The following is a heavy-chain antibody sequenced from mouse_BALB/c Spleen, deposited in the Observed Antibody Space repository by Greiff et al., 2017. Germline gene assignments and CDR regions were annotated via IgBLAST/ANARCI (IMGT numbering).Heavy chain of an antibody. Sequence: EVMLVESGGGLVQPGGSRKLSCAASGFTFSSFGMHWVRQAPEKGLEWVAYISSGSSTIYYADTVKGRFTISRDNPKNTLYLQMSSLKSEDTAMYYCTRDPLYYGSRYFDYWGQGTTLTVPS. V-gene: IGHV5-17*02. CDR1: GFTFSSFG. J-gene: IGHJ2*01. CDR3: TRDPLYYGSRYFDY. D-gene: IGHD1-1*01. CDR2: ISSGSSTI.